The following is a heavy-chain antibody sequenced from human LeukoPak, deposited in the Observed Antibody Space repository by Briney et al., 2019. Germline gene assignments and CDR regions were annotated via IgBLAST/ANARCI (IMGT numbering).Heavy chain of an antibody. CDR2: ISDGGENT. D-gene: IGHD4-17*01. Sequence: PGGSLRLSCAASGFSFNNYAMNWARQAPGKGVEWVSSISDGGENTYYSDCAKGRFTISRDNSQNTLYLLMNSLRAEDTAVYYCARDYADYVGYFFFDYWGQGTLVTVSS. J-gene: IGHJ4*02. CDR1: GFSFNNYA. CDR3: ARDYADYVGYFFFDY. V-gene: IGHV3-23*01.